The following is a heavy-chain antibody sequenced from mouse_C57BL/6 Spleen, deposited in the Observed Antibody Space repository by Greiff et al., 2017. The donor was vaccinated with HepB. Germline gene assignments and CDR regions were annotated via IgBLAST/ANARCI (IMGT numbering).Heavy chain of an antibody. J-gene: IGHJ4*01. V-gene: IGHV1-50*01. D-gene: IGHD3-2*02. CDR1: GYTFTSYW. CDR3: ARETAQAA. Sequence: VQLQQPGAELVKPGASVKLSCKASGYTFTSYWMQWVKQRPGQGLEWIGEIDPSDSYTNYNQKFKGKATLTVDTSSSTAYMQLSSLTSEDSAVYYCARETAQAAWGQGTSVTVSS. CDR2: IDPSDSYT.